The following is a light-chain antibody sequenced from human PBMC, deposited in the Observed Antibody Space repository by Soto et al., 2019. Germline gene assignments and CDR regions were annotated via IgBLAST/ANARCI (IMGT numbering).Light chain of an antibody. J-gene: IGKJ3*01. CDR2: DAS. CDR1: QDIRNY. Sequence: DMQMTQSPSSLSASVGDRVTITCQASQDIRNYLNWYQQKPGKAPKLLIYDASNLETGVPSRFSGSGSGTEFTFTISSVQPEDIATYYCQQYDNLPVTFGPGTKVDIK. CDR3: QQYDNLPVT. V-gene: IGKV1-33*01.